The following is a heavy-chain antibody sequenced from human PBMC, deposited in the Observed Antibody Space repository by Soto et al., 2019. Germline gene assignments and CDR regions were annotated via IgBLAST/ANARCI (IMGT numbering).Heavy chain of an antibody. D-gene: IGHD2-21*01. Sequence: EVQLVQSGAEVKKPGATAKISCKVSGFKFIDYYLYWVQQAPGKALEWMGRVDPEDGETVYSEKFRGRLTITADTSRDIAHMELSGLRSEDTAVYFCATTTAVIVAQGPMDVWGQGTTVIVSS. V-gene: IGHV1-69-2*01. CDR1: GFKFIDYY. CDR2: VDPEDGET. J-gene: IGHJ6*02. CDR3: ATTTAVIVAQGPMDV.